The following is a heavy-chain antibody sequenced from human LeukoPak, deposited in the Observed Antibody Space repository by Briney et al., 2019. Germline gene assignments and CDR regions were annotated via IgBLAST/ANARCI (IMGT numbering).Heavy chain of an antibody. Sequence: GGSLRLSCAASGFTFSAFAMHWVRQAPGKGLEWVAVILYDGSNKYYADSVKGRLTISRDNSKNTLYLQMNSLRAEDTAVYYCARGSLWLQLDYWGQGTLVTVSS. D-gene: IGHD5-24*01. CDR3: ARGSLWLQLDY. J-gene: IGHJ4*02. CDR1: GFTFSAFA. V-gene: IGHV3-30*03. CDR2: ILYDGSNK.